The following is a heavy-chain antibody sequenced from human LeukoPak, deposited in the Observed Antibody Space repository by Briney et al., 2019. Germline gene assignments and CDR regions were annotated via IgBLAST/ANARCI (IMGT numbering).Heavy chain of an antibody. CDR3: ARPLMGPPYSSSWYIGAFDI. J-gene: IGHJ3*02. CDR2: ISAYNGNT. V-gene: IGHV1-18*01. D-gene: IGHD6-13*01. Sequence: ASVKVSCKASGYTFTSYGISWVRQAPGQGLEWMGWISAYNGNTNYAQKLQGRVTMTTDTSTSTAYMELRSLRSDDTAVYYCARPLMGPPYSSSWYIGAFDIWGQGTMVTVSS. CDR1: GYTFTSYG.